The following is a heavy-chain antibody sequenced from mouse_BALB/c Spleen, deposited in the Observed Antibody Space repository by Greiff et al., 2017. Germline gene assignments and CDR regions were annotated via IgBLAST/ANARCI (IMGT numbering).Heavy chain of an antibody. CDR1: GYTFTSYT. V-gene: IGHV1-4*01. CDR3: ARRSLDSLFAY. D-gene: IGHD6-5*01. CDR2: INPSSGYT. Sequence: LQESGAELARPGASVKMSCKASGYTFTSYTMHWVKQRPGQGLEWIGYINPSSGYTNYNQKFKDKATLTADKSSSTAYMQLSSLTSEDSAVYYCARRSLDSLFAYWGQGTLVTVSA. J-gene: IGHJ3*01.